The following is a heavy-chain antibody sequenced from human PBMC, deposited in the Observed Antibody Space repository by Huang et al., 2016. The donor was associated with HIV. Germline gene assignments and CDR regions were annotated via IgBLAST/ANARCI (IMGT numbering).Heavy chain of an antibody. J-gene: IGHJ3*02. Sequence: EVQLLESGGGLAQPGGSLGLSCTASGFTFGSFALNWVREAPGKGLEWVSGTTGSGGSTYYANSVKGRFTISRDNSKNTLYLQMNSLRAEDTALYYCAKHLGGRRGFTFIVLFGAFDMWGQGTMVTVSS. D-gene: IGHD3-22*01. CDR3: AKHLGGRRGFTFIVLFGAFDM. CDR1: GFTFGSFA. V-gene: IGHV3-23*01. CDR2: TTGSGGST.